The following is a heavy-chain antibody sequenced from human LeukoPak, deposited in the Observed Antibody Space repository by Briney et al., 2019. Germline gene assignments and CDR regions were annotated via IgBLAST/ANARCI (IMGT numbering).Heavy chain of an antibody. Sequence: PGGSLRLSCAASGFTVSSYWMSWVRQAPGKGLEWVANIKQAGSEKYYVDSVKGRFTISRDNAKNSLYLQMNSLRAEDTAVYYCARDDCSSISCYHNWFDPWGQGTLVTVSS. CDR3: ARDDCSSISCYHNWFDP. J-gene: IGHJ5*02. V-gene: IGHV3-7*01. CDR1: GFTVSSYW. D-gene: IGHD2-2*01. CDR2: IKQAGSEK.